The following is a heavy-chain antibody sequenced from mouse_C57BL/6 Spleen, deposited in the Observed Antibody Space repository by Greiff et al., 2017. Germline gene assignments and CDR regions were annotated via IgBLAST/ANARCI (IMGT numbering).Heavy chain of an antibody. D-gene: IGHD2-2*01. J-gene: IGHJ4*01. CDR2: IYPGSGST. Sequence: QVQLQQPGAELVKPGASVKMSCKASGYTFTSYWITWVKQRPGQGLEWIGDIYPGSGSTNYNEKFTSKATLTVDTSSSTAYMQLSSLTSEDSAVYYCARNGYMPYYYAMDYWGQGTSVTVSS. CDR1: GYTFTSYW. V-gene: IGHV1-55*01. CDR3: ARNGYMPYYYAMDY.